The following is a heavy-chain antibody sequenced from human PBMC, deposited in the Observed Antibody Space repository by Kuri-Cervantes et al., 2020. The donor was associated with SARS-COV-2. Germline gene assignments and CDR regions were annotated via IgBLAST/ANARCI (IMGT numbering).Heavy chain of an antibody. CDR3: ARVAGQGPIYYYYMDV. J-gene: IGHJ6*03. CDR2: ISGSGGST. CDR1: GFTFSSYA. D-gene: IGHD2-21*01. V-gene: IGHV3-23*01. Sequence: ETLSLTCAAPGFTFSSYAMSWVRQAPGKGLEWVSAISGSGGSTYYADSVKGRFTISRDNAKNSLYLQMNSLRAEDTAVYYCARVAGQGPIYYYYMDVWGKGTTVTVSS.